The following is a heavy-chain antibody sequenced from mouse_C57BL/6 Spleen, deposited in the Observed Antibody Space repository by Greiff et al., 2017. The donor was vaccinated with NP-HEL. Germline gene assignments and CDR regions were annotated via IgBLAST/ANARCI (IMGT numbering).Heavy chain of an antibody. Sequence: EVMLVESGGGLVQPGGSLKLSCAASGFTFSDYYMYWVRQTPEKRLEWVAYISNGGGSTYYPDTVKGRFTISRDNAKNTLYLQMSRLKSEDTAMYYCARLYSNYWYFDVWGTGTTVTVSS. CDR2: ISNGGGST. D-gene: IGHD2-5*01. J-gene: IGHJ1*03. CDR1: GFTFSDYY. CDR3: ARLYSNYWYFDV. V-gene: IGHV5-12*01.